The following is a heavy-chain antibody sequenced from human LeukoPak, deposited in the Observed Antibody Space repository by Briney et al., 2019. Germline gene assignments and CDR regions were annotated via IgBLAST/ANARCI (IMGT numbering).Heavy chain of an antibody. CDR1: GGSISSSSYY. CDR2: IYYSGST. Sequence: SETLSLTCTVSGGSISSSSYYWGWIRQPPGKGLEWIGSIYYSGSTYYNPSLKSRVTISVDTSKNLFSLKLSSVTAADTAVYYCARHKGYSYGPRFYFDYWGQGTLVTVSS. D-gene: IGHD5-18*01. V-gene: IGHV4-39*01. J-gene: IGHJ4*02. CDR3: ARHKGYSYGPRFYFDY.